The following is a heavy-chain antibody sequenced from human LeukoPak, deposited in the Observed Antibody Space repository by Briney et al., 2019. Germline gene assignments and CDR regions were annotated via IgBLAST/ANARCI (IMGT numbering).Heavy chain of an antibody. J-gene: IGHJ6*03. V-gene: IGHV4-34*01. D-gene: IGHD5-18*01. Sequence: SETLSLTCAVYGGSFSGYSWTWIRQPPGKGLEWIGEINHSGTTDYNPSLQSRVTISLDTSKNQFSLKVTSVTAADTAVYYCARVRLPPYYYYFYYMDVWGTGATVTVSS. CDR1: GGSFSGYS. CDR2: INHSGTT. CDR3: ARVRLPPYYYYFYYMDV.